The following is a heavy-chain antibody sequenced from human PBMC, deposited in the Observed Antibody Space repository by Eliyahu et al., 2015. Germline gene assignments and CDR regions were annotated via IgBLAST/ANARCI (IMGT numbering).Heavy chain of an antibody. V-gene: IGHV1-2*02. CDR1: GXXFTGYY. D-gene: IGHD4-23*01. J-gene: IGHJ6*02. Sequence: QVQLVQSGAEVKKPGASVKVXCKASGXXFTGYYMHWVRQAPGQGLEWMGWINPNSGGTNYAQKFQGRVTMTRDTSISTAYMELSRLRSDDTAVYYCARDWVTQTKNPYYGMDVWGQGTTVTVSS. CDR2: INPNSGGT. CDR3: ARDWVTQTKNPYYGMDV.